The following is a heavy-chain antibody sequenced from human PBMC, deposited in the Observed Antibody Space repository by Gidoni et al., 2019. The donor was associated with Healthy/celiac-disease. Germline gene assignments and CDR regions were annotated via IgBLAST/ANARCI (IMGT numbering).Heavy chain of an antibody. Sequence: QVQLVQSGAEGKKPGASVKVSCKASGYTCTSYGISWVRQAPGQGLEWMGWISAYNGNTNYAQKLQGRVTMTTDTSTSTAYMELRSLRSDDTAVYYCARDGWTIFGVGSNWFDPWGQGTLVTVSS. CDR3: ARDGWTIFGVGSNWFDP. V-gene: IGHV1-18*01. CDR2: ISAYNGNT. J-gene: IGHJ5*02. D-gene: IGHD3-3*01. CDR1: GYTCTSYG.